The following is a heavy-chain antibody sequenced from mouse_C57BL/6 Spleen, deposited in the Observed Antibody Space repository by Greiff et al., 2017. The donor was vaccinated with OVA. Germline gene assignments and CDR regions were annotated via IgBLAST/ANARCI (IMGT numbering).Heavy chain of an antibody. Sequence: QVQLKESGAELVKPGASVKLSCKASGYTFTEYTIHWVKQRSGQGLEWIGWFYPGSGSIKYNEKFKDKATLTADKSSSTVYMELSRLTSEDSAVYFCARQIYYYGSSNYYAMDYWGQGTSVTVSS. CDR2: FYPGSGSI. V-gene: IGHV1-62-2*01. D-gene: IGHD1-1*01. CDR1: GYTFTEYT. CDR3: ARQIYYYGSSNYYAMDY. J-gene: IGHJ4*01.